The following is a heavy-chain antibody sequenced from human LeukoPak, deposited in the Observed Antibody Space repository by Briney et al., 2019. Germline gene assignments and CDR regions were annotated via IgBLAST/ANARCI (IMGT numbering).Heavy chain of an antibody. CDR1: GGLISGSY. CDR3: ARYGYYYDSSGLGFFDL. V-gene: IGHV4-4*07. D-gene: IGHD3-22*01. CDR2: IYSDGTT. J-gene: IGHJ2*01. Sequence: PSETLSPTCTVSGGLISGSYWSWIRQPAGKGLEWIGRIYSDGTTNHNLSLRSRVTMSVDRSKNQFSLDLTFVTAADTAVYYCARYGYYYDSSGLGFFDLWGRGSLVTVSS.